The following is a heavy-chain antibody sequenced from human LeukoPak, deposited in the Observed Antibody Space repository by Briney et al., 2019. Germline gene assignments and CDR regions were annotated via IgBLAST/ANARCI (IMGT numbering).Heavy chain of an antibody. J-gene: IGHJ3*02. CDR3: ATHEGYYDSSGYNAFDI. V-gene: IGHV5-51*01. Sequence: GESLKISCKGSGYSFTSYWIGWVRQMPGKGLEWMGIIYPGDSDTRYSPSFQGQVTISADKSISTAYLQWSSLKASATAMYYCATHEGYYDSSGYNAFDIWGQGTMVTVSS. CDR1: GYSFTSYW. D-gene: IGHD3-22*01. CDR2: IYPGDSDT.